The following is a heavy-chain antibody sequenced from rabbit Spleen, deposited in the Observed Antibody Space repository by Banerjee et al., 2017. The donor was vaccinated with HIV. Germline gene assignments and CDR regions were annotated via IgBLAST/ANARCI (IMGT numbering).Heavy chain of an antibody. J-gene: IGHJ6*01. Sequence: QEQLVESGGGLVKPGASLTLTCTASGVSFSFSSYMCWVRQAPGKGLEWIACIDSGSSGLTYFATWAKGRFTISKTSSTTVTLQMTRLTAADTASYFCARDTGSSFSSYGMDLWGPGPLVTVS. D-gene: IGHD8-1*01. CDR3: ARDTGSSFSSYGMDL. V-gene: IGHV1S45*01. CDR2: IDSGSSGLT. CDR1: GVSFSFSSY.